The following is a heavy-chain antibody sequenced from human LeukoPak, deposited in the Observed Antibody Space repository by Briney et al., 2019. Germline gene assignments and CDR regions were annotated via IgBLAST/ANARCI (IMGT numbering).Heavy chain of an antibody. D-gene: IGHD3-3*01. Sequence: GGSLRLSCAASGFTFSSYAMSWVRQAPGKGLEWVSAISGSGGSTYYADSVKGRFTISRDNAKNSLYLQMNSLRAEDTAVYYCARDSIRFLEWLFTYWGQGTLVTVSS. J-gene: IGHJ4*02. V-gene: IGHV3-23*01. CDR3: ARDSIRFLEWLFTY. CDR1: GFTFSSYA. CDR2: ISGSGGST.